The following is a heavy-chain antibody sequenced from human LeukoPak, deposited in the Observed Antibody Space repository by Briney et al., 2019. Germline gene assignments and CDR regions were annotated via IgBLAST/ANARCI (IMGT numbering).Heavy chain of an antibody. D-gene: IGHD5-12*01. V-gene: IGHV1-18*01. CDR3: ARSPGRGYSGYDSPREMHYFDY. CDR1: GYTFTSYG. CDR2: ISAYNGNT. Sequence: GASVKVSCKASGYTFTSYGISWVRQAPGQGLEWMGWISAYNGNTNYAQKLQGRVTMTTDTSTSTAYMELRSLRSDDTAVYYCARSPGRGYSGYDSPREMHYFDYWGQGTLVTVSS. J-gene: IGHJ4*02.